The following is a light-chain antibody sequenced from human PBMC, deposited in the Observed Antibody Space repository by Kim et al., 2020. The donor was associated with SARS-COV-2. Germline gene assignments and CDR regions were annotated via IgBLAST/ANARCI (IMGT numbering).Light chain of an antibody. CDR1: SSNIGSNV. Sequence: GQRVTISCSGRSSNIGSNVVNWYQQLPGTAPKLLIYSNDYRPSGVPDRFSGSKSGTSASLAISGLQSEDEADYYCVAWDDSLNGSVFGGGTQLTVL. CDR2: SND. CDR3: VAWDDSLNGSV. J-gene: IGLJ3*02. V-gene: IGLV1-44*01.